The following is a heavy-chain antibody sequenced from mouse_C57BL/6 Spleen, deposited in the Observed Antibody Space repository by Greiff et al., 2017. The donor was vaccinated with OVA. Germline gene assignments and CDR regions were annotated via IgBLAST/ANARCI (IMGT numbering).Heavy chain of an antibody. J-gene: IGHJ4*01. Sequence: EVQVVESGAELVKPGASVKLSCTASGFNIKDYYMHWVKQRTEQGLEWIGRIDPEDGETKYAPKFQGKATITADTSSNTAYLQLSSLTSEDTAVYYCARTDYYGSSYDAMDYWGQGTSVTVSS. CDR2: IDPEDGET. CDR3: ARTDYYGSSYDAMDY. V-gene: IGHV14-2*01. D-gene: IGHD1-1*01. CDR1: GFNIKDYY.